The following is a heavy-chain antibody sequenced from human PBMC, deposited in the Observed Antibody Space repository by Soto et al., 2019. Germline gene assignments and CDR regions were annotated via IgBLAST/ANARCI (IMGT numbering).Heavy chain of an antibody. V-gene: IGHV1-69*06. CDR3: ARDIRYGSGYFNQVRYFDY. Sequence: ASVKVSCKASGGTFSSYAISWVRQAPGQGLEWMGGIIPIFGTANYAQKFQGRVTITADKSTSTAYMELSSLRSEDTAVYYCARDIRYGSGYFNQVRYFDYWGQGTLVTVSS. J-gene: IGHJ4*02. D-gene: IGHD3-22*01. CDR1: GGTFSSYA. CDR2: IIPIFGTA.